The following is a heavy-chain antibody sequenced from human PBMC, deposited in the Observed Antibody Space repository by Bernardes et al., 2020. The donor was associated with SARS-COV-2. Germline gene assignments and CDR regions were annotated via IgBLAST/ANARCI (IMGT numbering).Heavy chain of an antibody. J-gene: IGHJ4*02. CDR2: ISDSGDRT. CDR1: GFTFEDYT. CDR3: TKGTSKASEIDC. Sequence: GGSLRLSCAASGFTFEDYTMHWVRQLPGKGLEWVSIISDSGDRTWFTDSVRGRFSISRDNFKNILYLHMNNLRDEDTAIYYCTKGTSKASEIDCWGQGTQVTVSA. V-gene: IGHV3-23*01.